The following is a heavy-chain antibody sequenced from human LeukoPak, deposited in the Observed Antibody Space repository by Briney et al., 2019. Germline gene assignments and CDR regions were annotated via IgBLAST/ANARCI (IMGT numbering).Heavy chain of an antibody. CDR3: ARDAQSGAFSDFDY. Sequence: GTSLRLSCEASGFTFGNYAIHWGRQVPGEGLEWVAIIIHMGGTQYYADSVKGRFTISRNNSQSTVFLQMTSLRPEDTAVYYCARDAQSGAFSDFDYWGQGTLVTDSS. CDR1: GFTFGNYA. D-gene: IGHD1-26*01. J-gene: IGHJ4*02. V-gene: IGHV3-30-3*01. CDR2: IIHMGGTQ.